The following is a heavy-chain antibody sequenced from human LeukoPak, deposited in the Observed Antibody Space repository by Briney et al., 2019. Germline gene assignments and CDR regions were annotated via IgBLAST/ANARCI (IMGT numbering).Heavy chain of an antibody. J-gene: IGHJ6*03. Sequence: SETLSLTCTVSGGSFISSYRSWIRQPPGKGLEWIGYIYHDGSTKYNPALKSRVTITVDTSKSQFSLKLSSVTAADTAVYYCAREAPLWSGSNYYYYMDVWGKGTTVTVSS. CDR2: IYHDGST. D-gene: IGHD3-3*01. V-gene: IGHV4-59*01. CDR3: AREAPLWSGSNYYYYMDV. CDR1: GGSFISSY.